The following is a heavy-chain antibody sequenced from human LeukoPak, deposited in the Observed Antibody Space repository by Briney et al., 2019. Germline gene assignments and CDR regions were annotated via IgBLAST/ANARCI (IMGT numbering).Heavy chain of an antibody. V-gene: IGHV3-74*01. CDR2: IKYDGSYT. CDR1: GFTLSLAW. J-gene: IGHJ4*02. CDR3: VRDGDAYNFDF. Sequence: GGSLRLPCATSGFTLSLAWMHWVRQAPGKGLEWVSRIKYDGSYTNYADSVKGRFTISRDNARNTLSLHMISLRAEDTAVYFCVRDGDAYNFDFWGQGVLVTVSS. D-gene: IGHD5-24*01.